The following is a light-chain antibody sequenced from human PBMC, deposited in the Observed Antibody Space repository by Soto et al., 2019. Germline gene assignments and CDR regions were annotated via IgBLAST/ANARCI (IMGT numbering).Light chain of an antibody. Sequence: DIQMTQSPSSLPASVGDRVTITCPASPIINTWLAWYQQKPGKAPKLLIYRASNLLSGVPSRFSGSGSGTEFTLTISSLQPDDFSIYYCQQYETYSGTFGPGTKVDL. V-gene: IGKV1-5*03. CDR3: QQYETYSGT. CDR1: PIINTW. CDR2: RAS. J-gene: IGKJ3*01.